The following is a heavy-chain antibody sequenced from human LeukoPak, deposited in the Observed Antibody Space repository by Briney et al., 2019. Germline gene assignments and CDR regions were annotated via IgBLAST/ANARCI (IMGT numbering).Heavy chain of an antibody. CDR1: GFTFDDYA. CDR2: ISWDGGST. V-gene: IGHV3-43D*03. J-gene: IGHJ4*02. CDR3: AKDIEDIAAAGTIHAGYLGY. Sequence: GGSLRLSCAASGFTFDDYAMHWVRQAPGKGLEWVSLISWDGGSTYYADSVKGRFTISRDNSKNSLYLQMNSLRAENTALYYCAKDIEDIAAAGTIHAGYLGYWGQGTLVTVSS. D-gene: IGHD6-13*01.